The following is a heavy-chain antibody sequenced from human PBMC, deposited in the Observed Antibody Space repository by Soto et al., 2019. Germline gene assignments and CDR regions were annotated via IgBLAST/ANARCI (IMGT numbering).Heavy chain of an antibody. CDR1: GGSFSGWH. CDR3: ARSRNLDV. Sequence: QVQVQQWGAGLLKFSETLSLTCAVNGGSFSGWHWNWIRQPPGKGLEWIGEASHTGGTNYNPPLESRVTISVDRSRNQLSLKLTSVSAADTAVYYRARSRNLDVWGPGTTVIVSS. CDR2: ASHTGGT. J-gene: IGHJ6*02. D-gene: IGHD1-1*01. V-gene: IGHV4-34*01.